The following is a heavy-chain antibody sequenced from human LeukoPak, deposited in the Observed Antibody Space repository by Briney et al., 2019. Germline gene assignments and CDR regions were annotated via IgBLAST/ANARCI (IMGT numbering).Heavy chain of an antibody. CDR2: IYSSGST. CDR1: GGSISTHY. D-gene: IGHD3-3*01. Sequence: SETLSLTCTVSGGSISTHYWSCIRQPPGKGLEYVGFIYSSGSTNYNPSLKSRVTMSLDTSKNQFSLKLSSVTAADTAVYYCARSIFGATSNPYYFDYWGQGTLVTVSS. J-gene: IGHJ4*02. V-gene: IGHV4-59*08. CDR3: ARSIFGATSNPYYFDY.